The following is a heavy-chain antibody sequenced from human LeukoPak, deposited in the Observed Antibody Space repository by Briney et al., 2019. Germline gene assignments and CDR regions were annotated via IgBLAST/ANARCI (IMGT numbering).Heavy chain of an antibody. Sequence: PSETLSLTCTVSGGSISSYYWSWIRQPPGKGLEWIGYIYYSGSTNYNPSLKSRVTMSVDTSKNQFSLKLTSVTAADTAVYYCVSAKFLVRGVSWFDPWGQGTLVTVSS. D-gene: IGHD3-10*01. CDR3: VSAKFLVRGVSWFDP. CDR2: IYYSGST. CDR1: GGSISSYY. J-gene: IGHJ5*02. V-gene: IGHV4-59*08.